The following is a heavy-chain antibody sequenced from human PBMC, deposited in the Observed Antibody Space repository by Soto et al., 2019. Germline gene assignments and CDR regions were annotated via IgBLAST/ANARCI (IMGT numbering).Heavy chain of an antibody. D-gene: IGHD3-22*01. Sequence: PSETLSLTCTVSGGSISSSDYSWSWIRQPPGKGLEWIGFIYQSGSTYYSLSLKSRLTMSLDRSKNQFSLKLSSVTAADTAVYYCAREVLYYDSSGYSWDDAFDIWGQGTLVTVSS. CDR2: IYQSGST. V-gene: IGHV4-30-2*01. J-gene: IGHJ3*02. CDR1: GGSISSSDYS. CDR3: AREVLYYDSSGYSWDDAFDI.